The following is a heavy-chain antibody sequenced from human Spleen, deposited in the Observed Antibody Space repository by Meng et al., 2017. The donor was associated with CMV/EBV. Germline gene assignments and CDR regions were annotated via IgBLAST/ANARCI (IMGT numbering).Heavy chain of an antibody. Sequence: ASVKVSCKTSGYTFTGYRMDWVRQAPGQGLEWMGWINPSGGSTSYAQKFQGRVTMTRDTSTSTVYMELSSLRAEDTAVYYCARESSSSHALDVWGQGTTVTVSS. CDR3: ARESSSSHALDV. V-gene: IGHV1-46*01. CDR1: GYTFTGYR. D-gene: IGHD2-2*01. CDR2: INPSGGST. J-gene: IGHJ6*02.